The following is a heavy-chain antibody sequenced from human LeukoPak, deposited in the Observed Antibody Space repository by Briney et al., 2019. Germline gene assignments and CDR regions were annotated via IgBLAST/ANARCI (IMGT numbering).Heavy chain of an antibody. Sequence: GGSLRLSCAVSGFSFSNYLMSWVRHAPGKGLEWVSAISGSGGTYYADSVKGRFTISRGNSKNTLYLQMSSLRGEDTAVYYCAKDLPRSKSFDYWGQGTLVTISS. CDR2: ISGSGGT. CDR3: AKDLPRSKSFDY. CDR1: GFSFSNYL. V-gene: IGHV3-23*01. J-gene: IGHJ4*02.